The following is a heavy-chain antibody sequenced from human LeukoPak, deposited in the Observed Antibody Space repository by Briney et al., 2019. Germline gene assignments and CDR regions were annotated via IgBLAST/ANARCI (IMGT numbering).Heavy chain of an antibody. J-gene: IGHJ4*02. CDR1: GGSISSSSYY. CDR3: ARRPYTSGWYYYFDY. CDR2: IYYSGST. Sequence: SGTLSLTCTVSGGSISSSSYYWGWIRQPPGKGLEWIGSIYYSGSTYYNPSLKSRVTISVDTSKNPFSLRLSSVTAADTAVYYCARRPYTSGWYYYFDYWGQGTLVTVSS. D-gene: IGHD6-19*01. V-gene: IGHV4-39*01.